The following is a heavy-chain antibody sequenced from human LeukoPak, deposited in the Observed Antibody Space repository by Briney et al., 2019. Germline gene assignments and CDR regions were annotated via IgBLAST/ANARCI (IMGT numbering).Heavy chain of an antibody. CDR3: ARAGQFISARPVTFDY. Sequence: IPSETLSLTCTVSGGSISNYYWCWIRQPPGKGLEWIGYIYYSGSTNSNPSLKSRVTISLDTSKNQFSLKLSSVTAADTAVYYCARAGQFISARPVTFDYWGQGSLVTASS. J-gene: IGHJ4*02. CDR1: GGSISNYY. D-gene: IGHD6-6*01. V-gene: IGHV4-59*01. CDR2: IYYSGST.